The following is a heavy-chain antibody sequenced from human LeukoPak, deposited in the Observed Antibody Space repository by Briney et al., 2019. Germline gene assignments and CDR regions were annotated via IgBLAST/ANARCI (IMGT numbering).Heavy chain of an antibody. CDR3: AKMRRIIAAAGVNFDY. V-gene: IGHV3-23*01. CDR2: ISGSGGST. D-gene: IGHD6-13*01. Sequence: TGGSLRLSCAASGFTFSSYAMSWVRQAPGKGLEWVSAISGSGGSTYYADSVKGRFTISRDNSKNTLYLQMNSLRAEDTAVYYCAKMRRIIAAAGVNFDYWGQGTLVTVSS. CDR1: GFTFSSYA. J-gene: IGHJ4*02.